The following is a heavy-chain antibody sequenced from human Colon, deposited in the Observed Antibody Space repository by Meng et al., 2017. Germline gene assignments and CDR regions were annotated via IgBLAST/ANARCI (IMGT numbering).Heavy chain of an antibody. CDR3: AREVVVAGTRNWLDP. J-gene: IGHJ5*02. CDR2: TYQNGRP. Sequence: QVQLQESGPGLVKPSGTLSLTCTVSGGSITSSDWWSWVRQTPGKGLEWIGETYQNGRPNYNPSLKGRVTISVDKSKNQFSLNMTSVTAADTAVYYCAREVVVAGTRNWLDPWGQGILVTVSS. V-gene: IGHV4-4*02. CDR1: GGSITSSDW. D-gene: IGHD6-19*01.